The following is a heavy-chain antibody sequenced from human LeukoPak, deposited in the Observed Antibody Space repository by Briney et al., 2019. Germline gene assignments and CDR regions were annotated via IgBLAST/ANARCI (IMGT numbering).Heavy chain of an antibody. CDR1: GFTFSSYA. CDR3: ARSYYMDV. CDR2: ISSNGGST. J-gene: IGHJ6*03. Sequence: PGESLRLSXAASGFTFSSYAMHWVRQAPGKGLEYVSAISSNGGSTYYANSVKGRFTISRDNSKNTLYLQMGSLRAEDMAVYYCARSYYMDVWGKGTTVTVSS. V-gene: IGHV3-64*01.